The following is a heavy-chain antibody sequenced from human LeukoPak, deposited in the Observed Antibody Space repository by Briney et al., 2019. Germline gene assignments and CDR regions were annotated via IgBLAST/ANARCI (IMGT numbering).Heavy chain of an antibody. J-gene: IGHJ3*02. V-gene: IGHV4-59*01. D-gene: IGHD2-15*01. CDR2: IYYSGIT. CDR1: GGSITSYY. CDR3: ARATRYCSGGSCWGAAFDI. Sequence: SETLSLTCTVSGGSITSYYWSWIRQPPGKGLEWIGYIYYSGITNYNPSLNSRVTISVDTSKNQFSLKLSSVTAADTAVYYCARATRYCSGGSCWGAAFDIWGQGTVVTVSS.